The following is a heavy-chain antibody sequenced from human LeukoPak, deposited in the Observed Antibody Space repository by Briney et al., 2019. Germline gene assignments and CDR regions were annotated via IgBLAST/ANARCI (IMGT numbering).Heavy chain of an antibody. CDR1: GYTFTSYY. Sequence: ASVKVSCKASGYTFTSYYMHWVRQAPGQGLEWMGIINPSGGSTSYAQRFQGRVTMTRDTSTSTVYMELSSLRSEDTAVYYCARGSGITIFGVVPGYFDLWGRGTLVTVSS. CDR2: INPSGGST. CDR3: ARGSGITIFGVVPGYFDL. V-gene: IGHV1-46*01. J-gene: IGHJ2*01. D-gene: IGHD3-3*01.